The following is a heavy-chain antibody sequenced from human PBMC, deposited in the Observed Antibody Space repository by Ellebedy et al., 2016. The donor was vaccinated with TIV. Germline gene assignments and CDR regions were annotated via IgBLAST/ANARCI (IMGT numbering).Heavy chain of an antibody. D-gene: IGHD3-22*01. Sequence: ASVKVSXXASGYTFTNYGISWVRQAPGQGLEWMGWFSAYNGNTNYAQKLQGRVTMTTDTSTSTAYMELRSLRSDDTAVYYCARDYDSSGYYFGPVGDWGQGTLVTVSS. CDR3: ARDYDSSGYYFGPVGD. V-gene: IGHV1-18*01. J-gene: IGHJ4*02. CDR1: GYTFTNYG. CDR2: FSAYNGNT.